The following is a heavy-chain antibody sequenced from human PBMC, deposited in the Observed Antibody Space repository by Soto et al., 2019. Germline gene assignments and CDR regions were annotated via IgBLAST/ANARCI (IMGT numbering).Heavy chain of an antibody. CDR2: IFYSGTT. V-gene: IGHV4-39*01. Sequence: LSLTCTVSGGSISTSSYYWGWIRQPPGKGLEWIGSIFYSGTTYYNPSLKSRVTISVDTSKNQFSLKLSSVTVGDTAIYYCARHAILWVPAAIGPWGQGALVTVSS. D-gene: IGHD2-2*01. CDR1: GGSISTSSYY. CDR3: ARHAILWVPAAIGP. J-gene: IGHJ5*02.